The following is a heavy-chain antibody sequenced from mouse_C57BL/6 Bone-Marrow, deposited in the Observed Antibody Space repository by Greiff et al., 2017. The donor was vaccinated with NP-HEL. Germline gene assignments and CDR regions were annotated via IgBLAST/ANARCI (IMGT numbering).Heavy chain of an antibody. CDR3: ARWGFYDGFYYYAMDY. V-gene: IGHV1-82*01. Sequence: VQLQQSGPELVKPGASVKISCKASGYAFSSSWMNWVKQRPGKGLEWIGRIYPGDGDTNYNGKFKGKATLTADKSSSTAYMQLSSLTSEDSAVXFCARWGFYDGFYYYAMDYWGQGTSVTVSS. CDR2: IYPGDGDT. D-gene: IGHD2-3*01. CDR1: GYAFSSSW. J-gene: IGHJ4*01.